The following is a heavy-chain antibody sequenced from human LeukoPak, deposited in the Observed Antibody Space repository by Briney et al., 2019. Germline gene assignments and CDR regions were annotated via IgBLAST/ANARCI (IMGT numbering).Heavy chain of an antibody. CDR2: IHYSGST. Sequence: SETLSLTCTVSGGSISSSAYHWGWIRQPPGKGLEWIGSIHYSGSTYYNPSLKSRVTISVDTSKNQFSLKLSSVTAADTAVYYCARPWPTDCRGGSCPHQPNYWGQGTLVTVSS. D-gene: IGHD2-15*01. CDR1: GGSISSSAYH. CDR3: ARPWPTDCRGGSCPHQPNY. V-gene: IGHV4-39*01. J-gene: IGHJ4*02.